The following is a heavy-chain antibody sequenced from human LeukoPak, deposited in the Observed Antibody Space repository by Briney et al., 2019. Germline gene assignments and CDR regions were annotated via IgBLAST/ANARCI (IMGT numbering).Heavy chain of an antibody. D-gene: IGHD6-6*01. V-gene: IGHV3-74*01. CDR3: ARGYGSSRGWY. J-gene: IGHJ4*02. Sequence: PGGSLRLSCAASGFTFSSYWMNWVRQAPGKGLVWVSRINSDGSSTSYADSVKGRFTISRDNAKNTLYLQMNSLRAEDTAVYYCARGYGSSRGWYWGQGTLVTVSS. CDR2: INSDGSST. CDR1: GFTFSSYW.